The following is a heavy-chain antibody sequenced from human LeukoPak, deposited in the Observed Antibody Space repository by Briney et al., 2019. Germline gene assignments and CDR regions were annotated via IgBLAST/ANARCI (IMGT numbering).Heavy chain of an antibody. CDR3: ARDLHDFWSGYYTLGY. Sequence: PGGSLRLSCAASGFTFNDYEMNWVRQAPGKGLEWVSSISSSSSYIYYADSVKGRFTISRDNAKNSLYLQMNSLRAEDTAVYYCARDLHDFWSGYYTLGYWGQGTLVTVSS. D-gene: IGHD3-3*01. J-gene: IGHJ4*02. V-gene: IGHV3-21*01. CDR2: ISSSSSYI. CDR1: GFTFNDYE.